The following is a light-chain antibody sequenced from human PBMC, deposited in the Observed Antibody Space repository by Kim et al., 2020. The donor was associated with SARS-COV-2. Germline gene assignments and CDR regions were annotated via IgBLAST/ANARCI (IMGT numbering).Light chain of an antibody. J-gene: IGLJ1*01. Sequence: GQTITITCSGSMTNSGRNTVNWFQQLQGRTTKLLPYNNFQRASGAPARFSASKSGTSASLAISGLQSDDEADYHCGAGDDGLTGYVFGSGTKVTVL. V-gene: IGLV1-44*01. CDR3: GAGDDGLTGYV. CDR2: NNF. CDR1: MTNSGRNT.